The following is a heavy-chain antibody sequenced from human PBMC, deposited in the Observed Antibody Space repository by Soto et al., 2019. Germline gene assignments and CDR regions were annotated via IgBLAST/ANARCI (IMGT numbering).Heavy chain of an antibody. J-gene: IGHJ3*02. CDR2: IYPGDSDT. V-gene: IGHV5-51*01. CDR1: GYSFTSYW. D-gene: IGHD5-18*01. Sequence: GESLKISCKGSGYSFTSYWIGWVRQMPGKGLEWMGIIYPGDSDTRYSPSFQGQVTISADKSISTAYLQWSSLKASDTAMYYCARVEEDTAMVDAFDIWGQGTMVTVSS. CDR3: ARVEEDTAMVDAFDI.